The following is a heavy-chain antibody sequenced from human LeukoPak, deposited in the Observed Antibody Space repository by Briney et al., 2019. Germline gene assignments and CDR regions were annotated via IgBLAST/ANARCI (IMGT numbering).Heavy chain of an antibody. CDR2: ISSSSSYI. Sequence: GGSLRLSCAASGFTFSSYAMSWVRQAPGKGLEWVSSISSSSSYIYYADSVKGRFTISRDNAKNSLYLQMNSLRAEDTAVYYCARGLWQQLVPSDYWGQGTLVTVSS. CDR3: ARGLWQQLVPSDY. D-gene: IGHD6-13*01. V-gene: IGHV3-21*01. CDR1: GFTFSSYA. J-gene: IGHJ4*02.